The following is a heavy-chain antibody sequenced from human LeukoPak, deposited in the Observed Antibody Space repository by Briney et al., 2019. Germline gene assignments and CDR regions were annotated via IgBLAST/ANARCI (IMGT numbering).Heavy chain of an antibody. CDR1: GFTFSSYS. CDR3: ARAPPPTCCGGDCHFDY. V-gene: IGHV3-21*01. D-gene: IGHD2-21*02. J-gene: IGHJ4*02. Sequence: PGRSLRLSCAASGFTFSSYSMNWVRQAPGKGLEWVSSISSSSSYIYYADSVKGRFTISRDNAKNSLYLQMNSLRAEDTAVYYCARAPPPTCCGGDCHFDYWCQGTLVTVSS. CDR2: ISSSSSYI.